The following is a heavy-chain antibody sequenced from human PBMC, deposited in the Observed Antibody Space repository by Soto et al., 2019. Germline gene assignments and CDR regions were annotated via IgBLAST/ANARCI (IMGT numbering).Heavy chain of an antibody. CDR1: GFTFSDYG. D-gene: IGHD2-15*01. J-gene: IGHJ4*02. Sequence: QVQLVESGGGVVQPGMSPRLSCAASGFTFSDYGMHCVRQAPGKGLEWGAIIWNDGTKKYYADSVKGRFTISRDTSKNTLYLQRNSLRADDTAVYYCARDHSWPGAPYFFDYWGQGTLVTVSS. V-gene: IGHV3-33*01. CDR3: ARDHSWPGAPYFFDY. CDR2: IWNDGTKK.